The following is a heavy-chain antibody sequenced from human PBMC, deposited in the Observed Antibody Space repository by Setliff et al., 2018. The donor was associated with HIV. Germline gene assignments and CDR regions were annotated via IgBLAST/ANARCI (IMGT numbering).Heavy chain of an antibody. J-gene: IGHJ6*02. CDR3: ARLGSGWSDSYYYAMDI. D-gene: IGHD6-19*01. V-gene: IGHV1-69*10. CDR1: GGPFSSYA. CDR2: IIPILGIA. Sequence: SVKVSCKASGGPFSSYAISWVRQAPGQGLEWMGGIIPILGIANYAQKFLDRVTMTVDTATSRVYMELRSLRSDDTAVYFCARLGSGWSDSYYYAMDIWGQGTTVTVSS.